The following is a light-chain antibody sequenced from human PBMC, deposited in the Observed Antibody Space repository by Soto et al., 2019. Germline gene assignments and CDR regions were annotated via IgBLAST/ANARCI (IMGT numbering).Light chain of an antibody. J-gene: IGLJ2*01. CDR3: QTWGTGFQV. Sequence: QPVLTQSPSASASLGASVKLTCTLSSGHSSYAIAWHQMQPGKGPRYLMDLNNDGSHTKGDGIPDRFSGSSSGAERYLIISSLQSEVEADYYCQTWGTGFQVFGGGTKLTVL. V-gene: IGLV4-69*01. CDR2: LNNDGSH. CDR1: SGHSSYA.